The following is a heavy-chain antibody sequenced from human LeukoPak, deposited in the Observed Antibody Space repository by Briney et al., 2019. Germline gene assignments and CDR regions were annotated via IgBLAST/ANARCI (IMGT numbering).Heavy chain of an antibody. CDR3: STGSGHAFDI. CDR2: INSDGSST. CDR1: GFTFSSYW. Sequence: GGSLRLSCAASGFTFSSYWMHWVRQVPGKGLVWVSRINSDGSSTSYADSVKGRFTISRDNVKNTLYVQMNSLRAEYSAVYYCSTGSGHAFDIWGRGTMVTVSS. D-gene: IGHD3-10*01. J-gene: IGHJ3*02. V-gene: IGHV3-74*01.